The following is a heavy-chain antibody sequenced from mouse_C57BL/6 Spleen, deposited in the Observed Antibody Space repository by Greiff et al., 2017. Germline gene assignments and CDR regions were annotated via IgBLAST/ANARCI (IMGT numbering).Heavy chain of an antibody. CDR3: ASPDYDGSTYAMDY. J-gene: IGHJ4*01. Sequence: QVQLQQPGAELVKPGASVKVSCKASGYTFTSYWMHWVKQRPGQGLEWIGRIHPSDSDTNYNQKFKGKATLTVDKSSSTAYMQLSSLTSEDSAVYYCASPDYDGSTYAMDYWGQGTSVTVSS. CDR2: IHPSDSDT. D-gene: IGHD1-1*01. CDR1: GYTFTSYW. V-gene: IGHV1-74*01.